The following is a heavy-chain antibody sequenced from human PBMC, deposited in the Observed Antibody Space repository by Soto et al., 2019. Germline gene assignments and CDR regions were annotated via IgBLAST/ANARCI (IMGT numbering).Heavy chain of an antibody. CDR3: ARSRGLAARPPYYYGMDV. CDR1: GYTFTSYG. V-gene: IGHV1-18*01. CDR2: ISAYNGNT. D-gene: IGHD6-6*01. J-gene: IGHJ6*02. Sequence: QVQLVQSGAEVKKPGASVKVSCKASGYTFTSYGISWVRQAPGQGLEWMGWISAYNGNTNYAQKLQGRVTMTTDTSTSTAYMEPRSLRSDDTAVYYCARSRGLAARPPYYYGMDVWGQGTTVTVSS.